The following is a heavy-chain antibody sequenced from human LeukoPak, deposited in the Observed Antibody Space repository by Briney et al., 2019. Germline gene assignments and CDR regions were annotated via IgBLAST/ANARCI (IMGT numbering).Heavy chain of an antibody. Sequence: ASVKVSCKASGYTFTSYAMHWVRQAPGQRLEWMGWIHAGTGNTKYSQKFQGRVTITRDTSANTVYMELSRLRPEDTAVYYCARDITIGTTRFDPWGQGTLVTVSS. CDR1: GYTFTSYA. V-gene: IGHV1-3*01. CDR3: ARDITIGTTRFDP. CDR2: IHAGTGNT. J-gene: IGHJ5*02. D-gene: IGHD1-1*01.